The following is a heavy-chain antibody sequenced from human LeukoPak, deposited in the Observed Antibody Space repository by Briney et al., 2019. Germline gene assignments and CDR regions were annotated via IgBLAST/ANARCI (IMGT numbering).Heavy chain of an antibody. D-gene: IGHD2-2*01. CDR3: AKGYQLLSTPTFDY. CDR1: GFTFDDYA. J-gene: IGHJ4*02. CDR2: ISWNSGSI. Sequence: GRSLRLSCAASGFTFDDYAKHWVRQAPGKGLEWVSGISWNSGSIGYADSVKGRFTISRDNAKNSLYLQMNSLRAEDMALYYCAKGYQLLSTPTFDYWGQGTLVTVSS. V-gene: IGHV3-9*03.